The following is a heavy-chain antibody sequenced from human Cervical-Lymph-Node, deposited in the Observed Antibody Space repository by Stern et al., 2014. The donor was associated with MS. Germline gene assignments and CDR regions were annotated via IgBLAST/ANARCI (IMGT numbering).Heavy chain of an antibody. CDR3: AKDDAAGSIDF. CDR1: GFMFNHYK. J-gene: IGHJ4*02. V-gene: IGHV3-43*01. CDR2: IHREDGTT. D-gene: IGHD6-13*01. Sequence: EVHLVESGGAVVQPGGSLRLSCAGSGFMFNHYKMHWVRQAPGKGLEWVTLIHREDGTTSYADSVKGRFIISRDNTKNFLYLQMHSLTAEDTALYYCAKDDAAGSIDFWGQGTPVIVSS.